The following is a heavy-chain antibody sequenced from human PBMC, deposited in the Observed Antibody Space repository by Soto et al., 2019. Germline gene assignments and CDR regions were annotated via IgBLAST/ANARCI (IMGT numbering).Heavy chain of an antibody. D-gene: IGHD3-22*01. CDR1: GDNGSSNSAA. Sequence: QTLSITCAISGDNGSSNSAALNWIRQSPSRGLEWLGRTYYRSKWYNDYAVSVKSRITINPDASKNQFSLQLNSVTPEDTAVYYCAVVVIKRNYYGMDVWGQGTTVTVSS. CDR3: AVVVIKRNYYGMDV. J-gene: IGHJ6*02. V-gene: IGHV6-1*01. CDR2: TYYRSKWYN.